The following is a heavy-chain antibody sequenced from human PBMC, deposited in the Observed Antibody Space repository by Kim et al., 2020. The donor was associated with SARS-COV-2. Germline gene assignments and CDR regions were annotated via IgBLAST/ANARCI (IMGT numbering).Heavy chain of an antibody. D-gene: IGHD2-2*01. CDR3: ARGPKNIVVVPAASSSDAFDI. CDR2: INHSGST. V-gene: IGHV4-34*01. Sequence: SETLSLTCAVYGGSFSGYYWSWIRQPPGKGLEWIGEINHSGSTNYNPSLKSRVTISVDTSKNQFSLKLSSVTAADTAVYYCARGPKNIVVVPAASSSDAFDIWGQGTMVTVSS. CDR1: GGSFSGYY. J-gene: IGHJ3*02.